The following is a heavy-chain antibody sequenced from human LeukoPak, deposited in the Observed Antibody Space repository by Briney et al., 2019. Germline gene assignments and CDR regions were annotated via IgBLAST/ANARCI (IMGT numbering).Heavy chain of an antibody. CDR2: ISATGKES. J-gene: IGHJ5*02. CDR1: GFTFSSYW. Sequence: GGSLRLSCAASGFTFSSYWMHWVRQAPGKGLEWVSTISATGKESYYADSVKGRFSISRDNSKNTLYLQMNSLRVEDTALYYCADPPFDPWGQGTLVTVSS. CDR3: ADPPFDP. V-gene: IGHV3-21*04.